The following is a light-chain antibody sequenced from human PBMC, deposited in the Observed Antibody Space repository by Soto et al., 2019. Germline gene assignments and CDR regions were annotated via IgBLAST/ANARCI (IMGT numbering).Light chain of an antibody. CDR2: DVT. J-gene: IGLJ3*02. CDR1: SSDVGTHGY. Sequence: QSALTQPPSASGSPGQSVTISCTGTSSDVGTHGYVSWYQQHAGKAPKLVIYDVTKRPSGVPDRFSGSKSGNTASLTVSGLQAEDEADYYCMCYAGGINWVFGGGTKLTVL. CDR3: MCYAGGINWV. V-gene: IGLV2-8*01.